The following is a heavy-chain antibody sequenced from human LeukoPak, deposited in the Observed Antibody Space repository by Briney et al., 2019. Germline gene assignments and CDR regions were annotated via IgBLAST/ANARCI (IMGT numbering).Heavy chain of an antibody. D-gene: IGHD3-10*01. J-gene: IGHJ4*02. CDR1: GFTFDDYA. Sequence: PGGSLRLSCAASGFTFDDYAIHWIRQPPGKGLEWVSGISWNSANIAYADSVQGRFTISRDNAKNSLYLQLNSLRPEDTAMYYCAKDRAHYFGSGSYWDYWGRGTLVTVPS. CDR3: AKDRAHYFGSGSYWDY. V-gene: IGHV3-9*01. CDR2: ISWNSANI.